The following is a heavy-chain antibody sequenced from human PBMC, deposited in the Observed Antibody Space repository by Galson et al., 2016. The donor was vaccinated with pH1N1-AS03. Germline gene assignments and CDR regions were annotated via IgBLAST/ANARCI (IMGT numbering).Heavy chain of an antibody. CDR2: ISGYDDDP. J-gene: IGHJ4*02. CDR3: ARDPRGEFGNSFVAGGKVGRY. D-gene: IGHD3-16*01. V-gene: IGHV1-18*04. CDR1: GYTFSTYG. Sequence: SVKVSCKASGYTFSTYGVSWVRQAPGQGLEWMGWISGYDDDPNYAQNVPGRVTMTTDKSPSTVNMELRGLRSDDTAVSNCARDPRGEFGNSFVAGGKVGRYWGQGTLVTVTS.